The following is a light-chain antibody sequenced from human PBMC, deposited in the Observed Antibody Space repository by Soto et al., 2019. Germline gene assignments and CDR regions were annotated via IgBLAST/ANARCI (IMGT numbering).Light chain of an antibody. CDR1: QSISRW. J-gene: IGKJ1*01. CDR2: DAS. Sequence: DIQMTQSPSSLSASVGDRVTITCRASQSISRWFAWYQQKQGEAPKLLMYDASVLESRVPSRFSGSGSGTEFTLTISSLQPDDFATYYCQQYESYWTFGQGTKVDIK. CDR3: QQYESYWT. V-gene: IGKV1-5*01.